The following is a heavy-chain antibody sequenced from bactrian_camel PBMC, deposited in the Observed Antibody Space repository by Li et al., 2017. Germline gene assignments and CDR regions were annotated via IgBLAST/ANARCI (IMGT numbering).Heavy chain of an antibody. J-gene: IGHJ4*01. CDR3: NIGLCGTWPPGEDNY. Sequence: HVQLVESGGGSVQAGMSLRLSCAASGYTSKICGWNWYRQPPGKSRELVSSIFANGGTHYADSVKGRFTISQDNAGGNTASLQMSSLKPEDTAMYYCNIGLCGTWPPGEDNYWGQGTQ. CDR2: IFANGGT. V-gene: IGHV3S53*01. CDR1: GYTSKICG. D-gene: IGHD5*01.